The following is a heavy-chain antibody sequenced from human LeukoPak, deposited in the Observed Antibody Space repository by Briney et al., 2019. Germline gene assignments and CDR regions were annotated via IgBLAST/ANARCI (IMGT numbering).Heavy chain of an antibody. Sequence: SETLSLTCSVSGGSISRHFWSWIRQPPGKGLEWIAFIHYNGRTKYNPSPQSRVTISIDTSENNFSLKLTSVTAADTAVYYCARLLDNDSSGDPDTFDMWGQGTVVTVSS. J-gene: IGHJ3*02. CDR1: GGSISRHF. CDR3: ARLLDNDSSGDPDTFDM. D-gene: IGHD3-22*01. CDR2: IHYNGRT. V-gene: IGHV4-59*11.